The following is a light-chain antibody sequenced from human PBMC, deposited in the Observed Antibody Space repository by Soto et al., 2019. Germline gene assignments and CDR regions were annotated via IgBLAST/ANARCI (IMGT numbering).Light chain of an antibody. V-gene: IGLV2-14*01. CDR2: EVS. CDR1: SSDVGGYNY. J-gene: IGLJ2*01. Sequence: QSALTQPASVSGSPGQSITISCTGTSSDVGGYNYVSWYQQYPGKAPKLMIYEVSNRPSGVSNRFSGSKSGNTASLTISGLQAEDEADYYCSSYTSSNTPVVFGGGTKLIVL. CDR3: SSYTSSNTPVV.